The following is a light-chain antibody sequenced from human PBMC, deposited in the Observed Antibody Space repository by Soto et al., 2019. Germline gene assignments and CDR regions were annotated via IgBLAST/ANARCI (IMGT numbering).Light chain of an antibody. CDR2: GAS. CDR3: QQYDVTPPNT. J-gene: IGKJ4*01. Sequence: EIVLTHCPGTLSLSPGERATLSCRAIQIVSSTYLAWFQQKAGQAPRLLIYGASTRATGIPDRFSGSGSGTDFTLTISGLEPEDFALYYCQQYDVTPPNTFGGGTKVDIK. V-gene: IGKV3-20*01. CDR1: QIVSSTY.